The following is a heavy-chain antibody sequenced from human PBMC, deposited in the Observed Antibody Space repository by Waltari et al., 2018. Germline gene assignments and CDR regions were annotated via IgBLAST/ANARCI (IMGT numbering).Heavy chain of an antibody. Sequence: VQSGSEVQKPGASVRVSCQASGYTFTDYHLHWFRQTPGQGFECMGWFNPKNGDSNSAEKFMGRFTRTRDTAINAVYLDLSGLRSDDTAVFFGARDPGPIVGAPDLWGQGTLVTVSS. CDR3: ARDPGPIVGAPDL. CDR2: FNPKNGDS. V-gene: IGHV1-2*02. D-gene: IGHD1-26*01. J-gene: IGHJ5*02. CDR1: GYTFTDYH.